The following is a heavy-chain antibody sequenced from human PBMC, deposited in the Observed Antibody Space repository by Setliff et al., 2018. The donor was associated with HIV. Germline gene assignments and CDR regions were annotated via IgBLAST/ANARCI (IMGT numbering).Heavy chain of an antibody. CDR2: IYTSGST. V-gene: IGHV4-61*02. J-gene: IGHJ4*01. CDR1: GASISSGSYY. D-gene: IGHD6-6*01. Sequence: PSETLSLTCTVSGASISSGSYYWSWIRQPAGKGLEWIGRIYTSGSTNYNPSLKSRVTISVDTSKNQFSLKLSSVTAADTAVYYCASGLIAPRFWGHGTLVTVSS. CDR3: ASGLIAPRF.